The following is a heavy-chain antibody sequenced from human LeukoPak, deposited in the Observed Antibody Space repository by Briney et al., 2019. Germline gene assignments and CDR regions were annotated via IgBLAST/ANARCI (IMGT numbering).Heavy chain of an antibody. D-gene: IGHD4-11*01. V-gene: IGHV1-8*01. CDR3: ATTNCRLPFDY. CDR2: MTPKNGNT. J-gene: IGHJ4*02. Sequence: ASVKVSCKASGYTFTNYDINWVRQASGQGLEWIGYMTPKNGNTGYAQRFQGRVTMTRDTSISTAYMELSSLRSEDTAVYYCATTNCRLPFDYWGQGTPVTVSS. CDR1: GYTFTNYD.